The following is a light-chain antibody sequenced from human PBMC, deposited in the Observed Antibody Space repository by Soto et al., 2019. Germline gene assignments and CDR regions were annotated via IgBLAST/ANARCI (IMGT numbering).Light chain of an antibody. CDR3: SSYTSSSTPYV. Sequence: QSALTQPPSASGSPGQSVTISCTGTSSDVGGYNYVSWYQQHPGKVPKLMIYEVSNRPSGVSNRFSGSKSGNTASLTISGLQAEDEADYYYSSYTSSSTPYVFGAGTKLTVL. CDR2: EVS. J-gene: IGLJ1*01. V-gene: IGLV2-14*01. CDR1: SSDVGGYNY.